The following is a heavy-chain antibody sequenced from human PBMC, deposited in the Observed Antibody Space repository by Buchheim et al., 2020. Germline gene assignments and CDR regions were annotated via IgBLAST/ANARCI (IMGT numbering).Heavy chain of an antibody. Sequence: QVQLQESGPGLVKPSETLSLTCTVSGGSISSYYWSWIRQPPGKGLEWIGYIYYSGSTNYNPSPKSRVTISVNTSKNQFSLKLSSVTAADTAVYYCARSPYYYYGMDVWGQGTT. D-gene: IGHD3-10*01. V-gene: IGHV4-59*01. CDR1: GGSISSYY. CDR2: IYYSGST. CDR3: ARSPYYYYGMDV. J-gene: IGHJ6*02.